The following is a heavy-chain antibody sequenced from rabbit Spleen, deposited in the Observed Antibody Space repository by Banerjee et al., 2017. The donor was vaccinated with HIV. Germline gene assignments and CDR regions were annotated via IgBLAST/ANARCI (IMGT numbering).Heavy chain of an antibody. V-gene: IGHV1S45*01. J-gene: IGHJ6*01. CDR3: ARDTSSSFSSYGMDL. CDR2: IYPGSSGTT. CDR1: GFTISSSDY. D-gene: IGHD1-1*01. Sequence: QEHLEESGGGLVQPEGSLTLTCTASGFTISSSDYMCWVRLAPGKGLEWIGCIYPGSSGTTYYASWAKGRFTISKTSSTTVTLQMTSLTAADTATYFCARDTSSSFSSYGMDLWGPGTLVTVS.